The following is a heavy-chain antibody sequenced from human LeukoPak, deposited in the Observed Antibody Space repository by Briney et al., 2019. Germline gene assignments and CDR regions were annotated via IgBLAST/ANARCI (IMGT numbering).Heavy chain of an antibody. CDR1: GFTFSNYW. Sequence: GGSLRLSCAASGFTFSNYWIHWVRQAPGKGLEWVSAISGSGGSTYYADSVKGRFTISRDNSKNTLYLQMNSLRAEDTAVYYCAKAPRGYFDWFDPWGQGTLVTVSS. J-gene: IGHJ5*02. V-gene: IGHV3-23*01. D-gene: IGHD3-9*01. CDR3: AKAPRGYFDWFDP. CDR2: ISGSGGST.